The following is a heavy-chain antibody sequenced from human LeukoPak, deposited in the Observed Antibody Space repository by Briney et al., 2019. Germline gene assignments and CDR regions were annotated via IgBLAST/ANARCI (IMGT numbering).Heavy chain of an antibody. CDR2: INPNSGGT. Sequence: ASVKVSCKVSGYSLTELSMYWVRQAPGKGLEWMGWINPNSGGTNYAQKFQGRVTMTRDTSISTAYMELSRLRSDDTAVYYCARGGYCSSTSCYSLDYWGQGTLVTVSS. CDR1: GYSLTELS. D-gene: IGHD2-2*01. V-gene: IGHV1-2*02. J-gene: IGHJ4*02. CDR3: ARGGYCSSTSCYSLDY.